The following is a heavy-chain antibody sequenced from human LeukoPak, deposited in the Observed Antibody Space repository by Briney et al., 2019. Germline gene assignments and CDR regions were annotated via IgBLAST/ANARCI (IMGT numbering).Heavy chain of an antibody. Sequence: PGGSLRLSCAASGFTFSSYWMSWVRQAPGKGLEWVANIKQDGSEKYYVDSVKGRFTISRDNAKNSLYLQMNSLRAEDTAVYYCARYYCSSTSCYDHFDYWGQGTLVTVSS. J-gene: IGHJ4*02. CDR3: ARYYCSSTSCYDHFDY. CDR2: IKQDGSEK. D-gene: IGHD2-2*01. V-gene: IGHV3-7*01. CDR1: GFTFSSYW.